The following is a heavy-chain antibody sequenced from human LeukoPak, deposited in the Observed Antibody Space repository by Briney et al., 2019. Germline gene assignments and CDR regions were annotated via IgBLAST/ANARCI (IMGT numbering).Heavy chain of an antibody. J-gene: IGHJ4*02. V-gene: IGHV3-7*01. D-gene: IGHD5-18*01. CDR2: IKQDGSEK. Sequence: ETLSLTCAVYGGSFSGYYWSWVRQAPGKGLEWVANIKQDGSEKYYVDSVKGRFTISRDNAKNSLYLQMNSLRAEDTAVYYCARVGYSYGYAGTFDYWGQGTLVTVSS. CDR1: GGSFSGYY. CDR3: ARVGYSYGYAGTFDY.